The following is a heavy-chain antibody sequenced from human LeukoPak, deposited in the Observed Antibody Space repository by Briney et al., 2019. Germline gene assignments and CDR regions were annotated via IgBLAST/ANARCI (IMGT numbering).Heavy chain of an antibody. D-gene: IGHD6-19*01. J-gene: IGHJ3*02. Sequence: GGSLRLSCAASGFSFNDAWMSWVRQAPGKGLEWVGRIKSRSYGGTTDYAAPVKGRFTVSRDDSQNILFLQMNNLESDDTAVYYCTSESIAVAASWALDIWGQGTMVTVSS. CDR2: IKSRSYGGTT. V-gene: IGHV3-15*01. CDR1: GFSFNDAW. CDR3: TSESIAVAASWALDI.